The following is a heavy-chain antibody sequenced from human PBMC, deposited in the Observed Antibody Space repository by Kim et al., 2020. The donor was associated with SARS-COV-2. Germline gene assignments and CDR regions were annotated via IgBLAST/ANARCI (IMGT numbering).Heavy chain of an antibody. CDR1: GFTFSSYV. CDR3: TGGYYSTSRVDY. Sequence: GGSLRLSCAASGFTFSSYVMHWVRQAPGKGLEWVAVISYDESNKYYADSVKGRFTISRDNSKNTLYLQMNSLRAEDSAVYYCTGGYYSTSRVDYWGQGTL. D-gene: IGHD3-22*01. J-gene: IGHJ4*02. V-gene: IGHV3-33*05. CDR2: ISYDESNK.